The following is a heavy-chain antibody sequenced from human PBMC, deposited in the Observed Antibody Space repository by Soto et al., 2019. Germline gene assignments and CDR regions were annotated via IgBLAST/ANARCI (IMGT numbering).Heavy chain of an antibody. V-gene: IGHV3-74*01. Sequence: LRLSCAASGFTFSDYWMHWVRQVPGKGLVWVSRISGDASSTSYADSVKGRFTISRDNAKNTLYVQMNSLRAEDTAVYYCARGIGYSAQDYWGQGTPVTVSS. CDR2: ISGDASST. CDR1: GFTFSDYW. J-gene: IGHJ4*02. CDR3: ARGIGYSAQDY. D-gene: IGHD1-1*01.